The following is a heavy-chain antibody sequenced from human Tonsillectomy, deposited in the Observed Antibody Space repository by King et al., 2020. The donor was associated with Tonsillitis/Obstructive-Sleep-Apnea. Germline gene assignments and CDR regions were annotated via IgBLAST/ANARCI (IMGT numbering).Heavy chain of an antibody. CDR2: IWNDGSNK. J-gene: IGHJ4*02. CDR3: ARDVDPVFGPQAVVN. Sequence: VQLVESGGGVVQPGRSLRLSCAASGFIFSSFGMHWVRQAPGKGREGVGTIWNDGSNKYYGDPVKGRFTISRDNSKNRLYLQMNGLRAEDTAIYYCARDVDPVFGPQAVVNWGQGTLVTVSS. CDR1: GFIFSSFG. V-gene: IGHV3-33*01. D-gene: IGHD3/OR15-3a*01.